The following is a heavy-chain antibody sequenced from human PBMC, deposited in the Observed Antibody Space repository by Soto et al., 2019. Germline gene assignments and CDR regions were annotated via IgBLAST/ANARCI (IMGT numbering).Heavy chain of an antibody. CDR2: IHNNGGT. CDR3: ARMQLVPTPVDY. D-gene: IGHD6-6*01. Sequence: SETLSLTCSVSGDSISSSSYYWGWIRQSPGEGLEWIGNIHNNGGTQYNPSLDSRVTMTTDTSTSTAYMELRSLRSDDTAVYYCARMQLVPTPVDYWGQGTLVTVSS. CDR1: GDSISSSSYY. J-gene: IGHJ4*02. V-gene: IGHV4-39*01.